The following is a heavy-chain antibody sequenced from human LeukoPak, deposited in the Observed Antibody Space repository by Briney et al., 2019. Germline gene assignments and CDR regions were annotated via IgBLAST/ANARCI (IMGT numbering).Heavy chain of an antibody. Sequence: GASVKVSCKASGGTFSSYAISWVRQAPGRGLEWMGLINPTGISTNYAQKFRGRVTMTRDTSTTTVYMELSSLRSDDTAVYYCAREESGGYFDYWGQGTLVTVSS. V-gene: IGHV1-46*01. D-gene: IGHD2-8*02. J-gene: IGHJ4*02. CDR2: INPTGIST. CDR3: AREESGGYFDY. CDR1: GGTFSSYA.